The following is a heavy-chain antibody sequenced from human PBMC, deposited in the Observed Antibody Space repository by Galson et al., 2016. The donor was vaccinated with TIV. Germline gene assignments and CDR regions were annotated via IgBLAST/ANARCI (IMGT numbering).Heavy chain of an antibody. V-gene: IGHV4-38-2*01. J-gene: IGHJ4*02. Sequence: ETLSLTCAVSDYSISNGYFWGWIRQTPGKGLEWIASIYHDGSIHDKPSLRSRVTISVDMSKNQFYLQLSPVTAAASAVYFCARHGYSSVGKFYFQYGGQGILVTVSS. CDR2: IYHDGSI. CDR1: DYSISNGYF. CDR3: ARHGYSSVGKFYFQY. D-gene: IGHD5-24*01.